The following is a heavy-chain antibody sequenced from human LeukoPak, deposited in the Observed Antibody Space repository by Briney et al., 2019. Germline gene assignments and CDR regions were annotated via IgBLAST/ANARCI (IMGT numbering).Heavy chain of an antibody. V-gene: IGHV3-7*03. Sequence: PGGSLRLSCAASGFTFSSYWMSWVRQAPGKGLEWVANIKQDGSEKYYVDSVKGRFTISRDNAKNSLYLQMNCLRAEDTAVYYCAREGYDSSGYCDYWGQGTLVTVSS. J-gene: IGHJ4*02. CDR1: GFTFSSYW. CDR2: IKQDGSEK. CDR3: AREGYDSSGYCDY. D-gene: IGHD3-22*01.